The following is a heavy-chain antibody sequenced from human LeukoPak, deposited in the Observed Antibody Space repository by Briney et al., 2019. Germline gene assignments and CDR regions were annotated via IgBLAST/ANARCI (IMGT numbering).Heavy chain of an antibody. CDR3: ARHRDSAGALG. CDR2: IYYSGST. J-gene: IGHJ4*02. Sequence: SETLSLTCTVSGGSISSYYWSWIRQPPGKGLEWIGYIYYSGSTNYNPSLKSRVTTSVDTSKNQFSLKLSSVTAADTAVYYCARHRDSAGALGWGQGTLVTVSS. D-gene: IGHD6-19*01. CDR1: GGSISSYY. V-gene: IGHV4-59*08.